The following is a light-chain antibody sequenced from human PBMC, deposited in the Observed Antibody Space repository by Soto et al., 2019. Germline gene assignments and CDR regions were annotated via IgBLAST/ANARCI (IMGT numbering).Light chain of an antibody. CDR1: QSISNH. J-gene: IGKJ1*01. Sequence: DIQMTQSPSSLSASVEDRVIITCRASQSISNHLNWYQQKPGKAPKLLIFAASSLQSGLPARFSGSRSGPEFSVTISSPQHEDFATYYCQQSTSSPQTFGQGTKVEIK. V-gene: IGKV1-39*01. CDR3: QQSTSSPQT. CDR2: AAS.